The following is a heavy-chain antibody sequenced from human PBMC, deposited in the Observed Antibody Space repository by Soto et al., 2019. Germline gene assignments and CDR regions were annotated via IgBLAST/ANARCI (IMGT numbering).Heavy chain of an antibody. J-gene: IGHJ3*02. CDR3: ARAFTIVCVIYSQNAFDI. CDR2: INAGNGNT. V-gene: IGHV1-3*01. D-gene: IGHD3-9*01. CDR1: GYTFTSYA. Sequence: ASVKVSCKASGYTFTSYAMHWVRQAPGQRLEWMGWINAGNGNTKYSQKFQGRVTITRDTSASTAYMELSSLRSEDTAVYYCARAFTIVCVIYSQNAFDIWGQGTMVTVSS.